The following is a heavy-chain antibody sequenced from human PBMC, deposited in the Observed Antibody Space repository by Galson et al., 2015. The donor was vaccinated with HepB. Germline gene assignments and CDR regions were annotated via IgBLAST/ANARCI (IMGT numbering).Heavy chain of an antibody. Sequence: VSCKASGYTFTSYGISWVRQAPGQGLEWMGWISAYNGNTNYAQKLQGRVTMTTDTSTSTAYMELRSLRSDDTAVYYCARGSWGIVVVPADYWGQGTLVTVSS. CDR1: GYTFTSYG. CDR3: ARGSWGIVVVPADY. CDR2: ISAYNGNT. V-gene: IGHV1-18*04. D-gene: IGHD2-2*01. J-gene: IGHJ4*02.